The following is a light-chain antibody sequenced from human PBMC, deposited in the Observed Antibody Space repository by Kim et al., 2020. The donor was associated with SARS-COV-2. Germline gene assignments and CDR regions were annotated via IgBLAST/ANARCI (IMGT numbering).Light chain of an antibody. CDR2: DVS. Sequence: SPGQSITISCTGTSSDVGGYNYVSWYQQHPGKAPKLMIYDVSNRPSGVSNRFSGSKSGNTASLTISGLQAEDEADYYCSSYTSSRVFGGGTKVTVL. V-gene: IGLV2-14*03. CDR1: SSDVGGYNY. J-gene: IGLJ3*02. CDR3: SSYTSSRV.